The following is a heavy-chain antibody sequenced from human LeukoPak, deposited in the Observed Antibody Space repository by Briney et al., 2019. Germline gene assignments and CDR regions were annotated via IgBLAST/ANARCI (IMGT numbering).Heavy chain of an antibody. CDR2: IYTSGST. CDR3: ARAHGYYDSSGYTFDY. J-gene: IGHJ4*02. D-gene: IGHD3-22*01. CDR1: GGSISSYY. V-gene: IGHV4-4*07. Sequence: SETLSLTCTVSGGSISSYYWSWIRQPAGKGLEWIRRIYTSGSTNYNPSLKSRVTMSVDTSKNQFSLKLSSVTAADTAVYYCARAHGYYDSSGYTFDYWGQGTLVTVSS.